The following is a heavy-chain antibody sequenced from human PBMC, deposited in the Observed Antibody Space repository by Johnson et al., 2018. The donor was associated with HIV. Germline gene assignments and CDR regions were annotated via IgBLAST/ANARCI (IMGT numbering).Heavy chain of an antibody. Sequence: VQLVESGGGLVQPGGSLRLSCAASGFTFSSYDMHWVRQATGKGLEWVSEIGTAGDTYYPGSVKGRFTISRDNSKNTLYLQMNSLRAEDTAVYYCARGGLYSSPTWKAAFDIWGQGTMVTVSS. V-gene: IGHV3-13*01. D-gene: IGHD6-13*01. CDR1: GFTFSSYD. CDR3: ARGGLYSSPTWKAAFDI. CDR2: IGTAGDT. J-gene: IGHJ3*02.